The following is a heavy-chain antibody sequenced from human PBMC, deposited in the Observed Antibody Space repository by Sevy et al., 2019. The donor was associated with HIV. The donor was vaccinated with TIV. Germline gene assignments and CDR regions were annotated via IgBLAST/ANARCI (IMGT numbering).Heavy chain of an antibody. D-gene: IGHD3-22*01. CDR2: IKSKTDGGTT. V-gene: IGHV3-15*01. CDR3: STDTRHYYDCSGYTPRGLGDY. Sequence: GGYLRLSCAASGFTFSNAWMSWVRQAPGKGLEWVGRIKSKTDGGTTDYAAPVKGRFTISRDDSKNTLYLQMNSLKTEDTAVYYCSTDTRHYYDCSGYTPRGLGDYWGQGTLVTVSS. J-gene: IGHJ4*02. CDR1: GFTFSNAW.